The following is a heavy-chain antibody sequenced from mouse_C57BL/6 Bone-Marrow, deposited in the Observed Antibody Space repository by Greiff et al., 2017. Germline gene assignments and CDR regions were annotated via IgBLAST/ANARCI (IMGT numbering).Heavy chain of an antibody. V-gene: IGHV14-2*01. CDR1: GFNIKDYY. Sequence: DVKLVESGAELVKPGASVKLSCTASGFNIKDYYMPWVKQSTEQGLEWIGRIDPEDGETKYAPKFQGKATRTAETSSNTAYLPLSSLTSEDTAVYYCARSRFAYWGQGTLVTVSA. CDR2: IDPEDGET. CDR3: ARSRFAY. J-gene: IGHJ3*01.